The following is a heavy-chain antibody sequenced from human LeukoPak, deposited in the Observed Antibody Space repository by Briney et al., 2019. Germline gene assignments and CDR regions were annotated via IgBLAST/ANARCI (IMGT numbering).Heavy chain of an antibody. CDR3: ARSPTDYYDSSGYYGGYYYYMDV. CDR2: ISAYNGNT. J-gene: IGHJ6*03. CDR1: GYTFTSYG. V-gene: IGHV1-18*01. D-gene: IGHD3-22*01. Sequence: GASVKVSCKASGYTFTSYGISWVRQAPGQGLEWMGWISAYNGNTNYAQKLQGRVTMTTDTSTSTAYMELRSLRSDDTAVYYCARSPTDYYDSSGYYGGYYYYMDVWGKGTTVTISS.